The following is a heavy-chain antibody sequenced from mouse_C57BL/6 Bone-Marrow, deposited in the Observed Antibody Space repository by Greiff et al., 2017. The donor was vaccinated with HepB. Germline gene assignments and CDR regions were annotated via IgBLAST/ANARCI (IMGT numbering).Heavy chain of an antibody. CDR3: IYDGYYPVAY. J-gene: IGHJ3*01. D-gene: IGHD2-3*01. CDR1: EYEFPSHD. Sequence: EVQGVESGGGLVQPGESLKLSCESNEYEFPSHDMSWVRKTPEKRLELVAAINSDGGSTYYPDTMERRFIISRDNTKKTLYLQMRSLRSEDADLCSPIYDGYYPVAYWGQGTLVTVSA. V-gene: IGHV5-2*01. CDR2: INSDGGST.